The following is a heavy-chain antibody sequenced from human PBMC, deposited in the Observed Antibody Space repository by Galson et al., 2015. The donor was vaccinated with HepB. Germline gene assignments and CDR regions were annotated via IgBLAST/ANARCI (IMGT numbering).Heavy chain of an antibody. CDR3: AKVFPEKTDGWYRQALYYFDS. CDR2: ITPSGDNT. J-gene: IGHJ4*02. V-gene: IGHV3-23*01. CDR1: GFTFSYYA. D-gene: IGHD6-19*01. Sequence: SLRLSCAASGFTFSYYAMSWVRQAPGKGLAWISAITPSGDNTYSADSLKGRFTISRDNSRNTLFLQMNSLRAGDTAIYFWAKVFPEKTDGWYRQALYYFDSWGQGTRVTVSS.